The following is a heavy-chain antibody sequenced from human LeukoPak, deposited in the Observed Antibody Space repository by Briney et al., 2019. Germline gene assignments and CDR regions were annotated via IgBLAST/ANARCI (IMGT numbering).Heavy chain of an antibody. CDR3: ARGGREVYDYVWGSYRTPIDY. CDR1: GYTFTCYY. CDR2: INPNSGGT. J-gene: IGHJ4*02. D-gene: IGHD3-16*02. Sequence: GASVKVSCKASGYTFTCYYMHWVRQAPGQGLEWMGWINPNSGGTNYAQKFQGRVTMTRDTSISTAYMELSRLRSDDTAVYYCARGGREVYDYVWGSYRTPIDYWGQGTLVTVSS. V-gene: IGHV1-2*02.